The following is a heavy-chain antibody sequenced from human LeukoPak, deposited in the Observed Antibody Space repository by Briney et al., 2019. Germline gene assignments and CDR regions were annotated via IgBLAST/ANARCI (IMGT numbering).Heavy chain of an antibody. CDR3: ARGRPRITIFGVVTKYYYYGMDV. CDR2: INHSGST. D-gene: IGHD3-3*01. CDR1: GGSFSGYY. Sequence: SETLSLTCAVYGGSFSGYYWSWIRQPPGKGLEWIGEINHSGSTNYNPSLKSRVTISVDTSENQFSLKLSSVTAADTAVYYCARGRPRITIFGVVTKYYYYGMDVWGQGTTVTVSS. V-gene: IGHV4-34*01. J-gene: IGHJ6*02.